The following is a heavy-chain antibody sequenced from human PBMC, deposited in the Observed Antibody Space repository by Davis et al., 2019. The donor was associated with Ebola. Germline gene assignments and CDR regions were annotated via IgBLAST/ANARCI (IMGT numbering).Heavy chain of an antibody. CDR3: ARGLVVGASIFDY. CDR2: IYYSGST. Sequence: MPSETLSLTCTVSGGSISSYYWSWIRQPPGKGLEWIGYIYYSGSTNYNPSLKSRVTISVDTSKNQFSLKLSSVTAADTAVYYCARGLVVGASIFDYWGQGTLVTVSS. V-gene: IGHV4-59*08. CDR1: GGSISSYY. D-gene: IGHD1-26*01. J-gene: IGHJ4*02.